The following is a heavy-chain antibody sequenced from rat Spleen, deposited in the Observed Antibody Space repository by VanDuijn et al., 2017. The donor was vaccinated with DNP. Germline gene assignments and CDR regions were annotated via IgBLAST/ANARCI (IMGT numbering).Heavy chain of an antibody. Sequence: EVQLVESGGDLVQPGRSLKLSCAASGFSFSDYNLAWVRQAPKKGLECVAVIIYDGSRTYYRDSVKGRFTISRDNAKNTLYLQMNSLRSEDTATYYCARDPNVYYAGFDYWGQGVMVTVSS. CDR2: IIYDGSRT. D-gene: IGHD1-6*01. CDR1: GFSFSDYN. V-gene: IGHV5-7*01. J-gene: IGHJ2*01. CDR3: ARDPNVYYAGFDY.